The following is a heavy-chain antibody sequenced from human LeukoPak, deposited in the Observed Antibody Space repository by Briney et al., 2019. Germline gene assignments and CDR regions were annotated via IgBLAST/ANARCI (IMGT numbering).Heavy chain of an antibody. CDR3: ARDHYDYVWGSYRSAPDY. CDR2: IKQDGSEK. CDR1: GFTFSSYL. V-gene: IGHV3-7*03. D-gene: IGHD3-16*02. J-gene: IGHJ4*02. Sequence: GGSLRLSCAASGFTFSSYLMSWVRQAPGKGLEWVANIKQDGSEKYYVDSVKGRFTISRDNAKNSLYLQMNSLRAEDTAVYYCARDHYDYVWGSYRSAPDYWGQGTLVTVSS.